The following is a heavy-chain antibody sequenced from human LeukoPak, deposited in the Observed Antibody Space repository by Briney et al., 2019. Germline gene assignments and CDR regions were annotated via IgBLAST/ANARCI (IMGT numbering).Heavy chain of an antibody. V-gene: IGHV4-34*01. CDR1: GGTFSGYY. J-gene: IGHJ5*02. CDR3: ARGLYYDSSGYYLNWFDP. D-gene: IGHD3-22*01. Sequence: PSETLSLTCAVYGGTFSGYYWSWIRQPPGQGLEWIGEINHSGSTNYNPSLKSRVTISVDTSKNQFSLKLSSVTAADTAVYDCARGLYYDSSGYYLNWFDPWGQGTLVTVSS. CDR2: INHSGST.